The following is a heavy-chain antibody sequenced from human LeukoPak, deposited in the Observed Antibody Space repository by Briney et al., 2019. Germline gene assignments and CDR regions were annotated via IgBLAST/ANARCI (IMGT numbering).Heavy chain of an antibody. CDR3: ARVRRGYYPTFDS. CDR1: GFTVSSNY. D-gene: IGHD3-22*01. V-gene: IGHV3-53*01. CDR2: IYSGGST. J-gene: IGHJ4*02. Sequence: GGSLRLSCAASGFTVSSNYMSWVRQAPGKGLEWVSVIYSGGSTYYAGSVKGRFTISRDNSKNTLYLQMISLRAEDTAVYYCARVRRGYYPTFDSWGQGTLVTVSS.